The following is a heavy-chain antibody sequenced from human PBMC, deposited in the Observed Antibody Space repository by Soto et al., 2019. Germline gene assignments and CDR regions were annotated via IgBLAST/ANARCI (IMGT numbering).Heavy chain of an antibody. J-gene: IGHJ4*02. CDR3: ARVWGWPPIVIDY. CDR2: ISYDGRNK. D-gene: IGHD3-16*01. CDR1: GFTFSNFG. Sequence: QVQLVESGGGVVQPGRSLRLSCAASGFTFSNFGMHWVRQAPGKGLVWVAVISYDGRNKYYADSVKGRFTISRDNYKNPLYLQMNSLRAEDTAVYYCARVWGWPPIVIDYWGQGTLVTVSS. V-gene: IGHV3-30*03.